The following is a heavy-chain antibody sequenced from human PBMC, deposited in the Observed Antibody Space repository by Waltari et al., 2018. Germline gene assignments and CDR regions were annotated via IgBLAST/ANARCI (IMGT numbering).Heavy chain of an antibody. D-gene: IGHD6-13*01. J-gene: IGHJ4*02. CDR3: AKDRSIRAAAGRTGFDY. Sequence: QVQLVESGGGVVQPGGSLRLSCAASGFTFSSYGMHWVRQAPGKGLEWVAFIRYDGSNKYYADSVKGRFTISRDNSKNTLYLQMNSLRAEDTAVYYCAKDRSIRAAAGRTGFDYWGQGTLVTVSS. V-gene: IGHV3-30*02. CDR2: IRYDGSNK. CDR1: GFTFSSYG.